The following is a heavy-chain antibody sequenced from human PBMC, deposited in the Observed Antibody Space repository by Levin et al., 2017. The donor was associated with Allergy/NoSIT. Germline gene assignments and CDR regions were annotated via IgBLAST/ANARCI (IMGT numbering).Heavy chain of an antibody. CDR1: GGSFSGYY. Sequence: SETLSLTCAVYGGSFSGYYWSWIRQPPGKGLEWIGEINHSGSTNYNPSLKSRVTISVDTSKNQFSLKLSSVTAADTAVYYCAGLRRGYSYLNYYYGMDVWGQGTTVTVSS. CDR3: AGLRRGYSYLNYYYGMDV. CDR2: INHSGST. D-gene: IGHD5-18*01. J-gene: IGHJ6*02. V-gene: IGHV4-34*01.